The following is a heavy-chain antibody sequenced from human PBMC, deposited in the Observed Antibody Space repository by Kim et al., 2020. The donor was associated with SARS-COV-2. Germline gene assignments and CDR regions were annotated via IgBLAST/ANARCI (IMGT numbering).Heavy chain of an antibody. V-gene: IGHV3-23*01. Sequence: VKGRFTISRDNSKNTLYLQMNSLRAEDTAVYYCAKDRRYYDSSGYSPDYWGQGTLVTVSS. CDR3: AKDRRYYDSSGYSPDY. D-gene: IGHD3-22*01. J-gene: IGHJ4*02.